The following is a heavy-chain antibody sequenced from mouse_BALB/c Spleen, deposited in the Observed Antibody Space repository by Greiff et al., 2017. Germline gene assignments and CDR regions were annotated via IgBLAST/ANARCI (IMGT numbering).Heavy chain of an antibody. CDR3: ARSYYRYDGFAY. J-gene: IGHJ3*01. D-gene: IGHD2-14*01. V-gene: IGHV3-2*02. Sequence: EVKLVESGPGLVKPSQSLSLTCTVTGYSITSDYAWNWIRQFPGNKLEWMGYISYSGSTSYNPSLKSRISITRDTSKNQFFLQLNSVTTEDTATYYCARSYYRYDGFAYWGQGTLVTVSA. CDR1: GYSITSDYA. CDR2: ISYSGST.